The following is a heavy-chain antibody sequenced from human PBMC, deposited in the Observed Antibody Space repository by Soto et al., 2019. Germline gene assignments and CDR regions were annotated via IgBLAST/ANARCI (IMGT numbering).Heavy chain of an antibody. D-gene: IGHD3-3*01. CDR3: ARGGGGITIFGVVITYYYYYYGMDV. CDR1: VYTFTSYD. Sequence: ASVKVSCKASVYTFTSYDINWVRQATGQGLEWMGWMNPNSGNTGYAQKFQGRVTMTRSTSISTAYMELSSLRSEDTAVYYCARGGGGITIFGVVITYYYYYYGMDVWGQGTTVTVSS. V-gene: IGHV1-8*01. CDR2: MNPNSGNT. J-gene: IGHJ6*02.